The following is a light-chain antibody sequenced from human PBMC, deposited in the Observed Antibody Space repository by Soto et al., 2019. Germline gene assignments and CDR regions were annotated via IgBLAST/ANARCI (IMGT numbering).Light chain of an antibody. CDR1: QGISTY. V-gene: IGKV1-39*01. CDR2: AAS. J-gene: IGKJ1*01. CDR3: QQSYSTTWT. Sequence: DIQMAQSPSSLSSSVGDRFTITFQSSQGISTYLNWYQQKPGKAPNLLIYAASSLQSGVPSRFSGSGSETDFTLTISSLQPEDFATYSCQQSYSTTWTFGQGTKVDIK.